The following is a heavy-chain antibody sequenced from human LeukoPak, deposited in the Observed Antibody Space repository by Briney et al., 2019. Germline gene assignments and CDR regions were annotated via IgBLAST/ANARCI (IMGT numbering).Heavy chain of an antibody. J-gene: IGHJ4*02. Sequence: ASVKVSCKASGYTFTGYYMHWVRQAPGQGLEWMGWINPNSGGTNYAQKFQGRVTMTRDTSISTAYMELSRLRSDDTAVYYCARYYYDSSGYFPAIDYWGQGTLVTVSS. CDR3: ARYYYDSSGYFPAIDY. V-gene: IGHV1-2*02. CDR1: GYTFTGYY. CDR2: INPNSGGT. D-gene: IGHD3-22*01.